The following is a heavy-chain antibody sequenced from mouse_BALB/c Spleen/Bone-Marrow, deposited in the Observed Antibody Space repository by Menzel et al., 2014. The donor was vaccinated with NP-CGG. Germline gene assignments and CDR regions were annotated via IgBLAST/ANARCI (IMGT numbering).Heavy chain of an antibody. J-gene: IGHJ4*01. CDR1: GFTFSSFG. V-gene: IGHV5-17*02. D-gene: IGHD1-1*01. Sequence: EVHLVESGGGLVQPGGSRKLSCAASGFTFSSFGMHWVRQAPEKGLEWVAYISSGSSTIYYADTVKGRFATSRDNPKNTLFLQMTSLRSEDTAMYYCARSGYYGSSPYYAMDYWGQGTSVTVSS. CDR2: ISSGSSTI. CDR3: ARSGYYGSSPYYAMDY.